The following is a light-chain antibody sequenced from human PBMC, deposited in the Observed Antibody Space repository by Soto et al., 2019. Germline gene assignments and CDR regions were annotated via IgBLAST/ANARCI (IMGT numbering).Light chain of an antibody. CDR3: QQRYSTPPLT. J-gene: IGKJ4*01. Sequence: DIQMTQSPSSLSASVGDRVTITCRASQSINTYLNWYQQKPGKAPKLLIYVASTLQSGVPSRFRSSGPSTAFTLTINSLQPEDFATYYCQQRYSTPPLTFGGGTKVEIK. CDR2: VAS. V-gene: IGKV1-39*01. CDR1: QSINTY.